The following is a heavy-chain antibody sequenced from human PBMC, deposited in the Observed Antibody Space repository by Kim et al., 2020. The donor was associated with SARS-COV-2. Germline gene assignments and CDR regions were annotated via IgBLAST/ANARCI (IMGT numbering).Heavy chain of an antibody. CDR1: GFTFSTSA. CDR3: AKDKFSRTWNEYFQH. V-gene: IGHV3-23*01. J-gene: IGHJ1*01. Sequence: GGSLRLSCVGSGFTFSTSAMTWVRQAPGKGLECVSAINGGGDRTDYADSVTGRFTISRDNSKNTVYLQMNSLRADDTAVYYCAKDKFSRTWNEYFQHWGRGTLVTVSS. D-gene: IGHD1-1*01. CDR2: INGGGDRT.